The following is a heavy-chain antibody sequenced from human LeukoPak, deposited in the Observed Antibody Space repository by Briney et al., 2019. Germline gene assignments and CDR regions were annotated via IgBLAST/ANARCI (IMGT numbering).Heavy chain of an antibody. J-gene: IGHJ5*02. Sequence: SETLSLTCTVSGGSISSNYWSWIRQPPGKGLEWIGYIYYSGSSNYNPSLKSRVTISVDTSKNQFSLKVSSVTAADTAVYYCARNARYNWFDPWGQGTLVTVSS. CDR2: IYYSGSS. CDR3: ARNARYNWFDP. CDR1: GGSISSNY. V-gene: IGHV4-59*01.